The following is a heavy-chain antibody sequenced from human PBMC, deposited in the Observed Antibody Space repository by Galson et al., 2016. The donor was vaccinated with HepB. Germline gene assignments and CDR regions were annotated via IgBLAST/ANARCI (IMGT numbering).Heavy chain of an antibody. D-gene: IGHD7-27*01. CDR2: IYGSGSK. Sequence: SLRLSCAASGFTVSGNYMMWVRLAPGKGLEWVSDIYGSGSKTYADSVEGRFTISRDNSQNTVYLQMNSLRPEDTALYYCASPLTGLAYWGQGTLVAVSS. CDR1: GFTVSGNY. J-gene: IGHJ4*02. V-gene: IGHV3-53*05. CDR3: ASPLTGLAY.